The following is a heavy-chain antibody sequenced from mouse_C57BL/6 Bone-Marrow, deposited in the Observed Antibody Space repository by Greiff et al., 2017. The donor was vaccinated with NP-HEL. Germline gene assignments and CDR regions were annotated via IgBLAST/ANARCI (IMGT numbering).Heavy chain of an antibody. D-gene: IGHD2-1*01. CDR3: AGGGNYGILFAY. V-gene: IGHV14-4*01. J-gene: IGHJ3*01. Sequence: EVQLQQSGAELVRPGASVKLSCTASGYNITDDYMHWVKQRPEQGLEWIGWIDPENGDTDYASKFQGKATITVATSSNTAYLQLSILTSEDTAVYYCAGGGNYGILFAYWGRGTLVTVSA. CDR1: GYNITDDY. CDR2: IDPENGDT.